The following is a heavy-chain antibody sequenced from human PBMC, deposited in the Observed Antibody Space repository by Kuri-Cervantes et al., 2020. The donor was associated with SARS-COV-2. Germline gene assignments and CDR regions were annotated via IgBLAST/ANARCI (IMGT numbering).Heavy chain of an antibody. CDR2: IVVGSGNT. D-gene: IGHD6-19*01. V-gene: IGHV1-58*02. CDR3: AKDSRWSAVAVFWYFDL. Sequence: SVKVSCKASGFTFTSSAMQWVRQARGQRLEWIGWIVVGSGNTNYAQKFQERVTITRDMSTSTAYMELSSLRSEDTAVYYCAKDSRWSAVAVFWYFDLWGRGTLVTVSS. J-gene: IGHJ2*01. CDR1: GFTFTSSA.